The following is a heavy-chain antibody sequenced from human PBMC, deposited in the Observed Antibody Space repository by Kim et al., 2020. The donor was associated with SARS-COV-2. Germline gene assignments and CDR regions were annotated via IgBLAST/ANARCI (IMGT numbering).Heavy chain of an antibody. CDR3: ARDLFDGMDV. J-gene: IGHJ6*02. CDR1: GDSISSGGYY. V-gene: IGHV4-31*03. Sequence: SETLSLTCTVSGDSISSGGYYWSWIRQLPGKGLEWIGYIYYSGSTYYNPSLKSRVTISVDTSKNQFSLKLSSVTAADTAVYYCARDLFDGMDVWGQGTTVTVSS. CDR2: IYYSGST.